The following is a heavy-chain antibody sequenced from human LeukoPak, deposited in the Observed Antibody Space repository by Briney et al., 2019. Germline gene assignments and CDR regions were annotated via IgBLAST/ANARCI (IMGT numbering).Heavy chain of an antibody. CDR3: ARLGVTIGYCSSTSCYRGGY. Sequence: GASVKVSCTASGYTFTAYYMHWVRQAPGQGLEWMGWINPNSGGTNNAQKFQGRVTMTRDTSISTAYMELSRLRSDDTAVYYGARLGVTIGYCSSTSCYRGGYWGQGTLVTVSS. D-gene: IGHD2-2*02. J-gene: IGHJ4*02. V-gene: IGHV1-2*02. CDR1: GYTFTAYY. CDR2: INPNSGGT.